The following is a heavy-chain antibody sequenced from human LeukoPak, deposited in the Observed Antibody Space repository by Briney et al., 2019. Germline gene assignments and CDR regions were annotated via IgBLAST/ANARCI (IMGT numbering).Heavy chain of an antibody. CDR2: INHSGST. CDR3: ARGGGYCSGGSCYYLRLSY. D-gene: IGHD2-15*01. V-gene: IGHV4-34*01. Sequence: SETLSLTRAVYGGSFSGYYWSWIRQPPGKGLEWIGEINHSGSTHYNPSLKSRVTISVDTSKNQFSLKLSSVTAADTAVYYCARGGGYCSGGSCYYLRLSYWGQGTLVTVSS. J-gene: IGHJ4*02. CDR1: GGSFSGYY.